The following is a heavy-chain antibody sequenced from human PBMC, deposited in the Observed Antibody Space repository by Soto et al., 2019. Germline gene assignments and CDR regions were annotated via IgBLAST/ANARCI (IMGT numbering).Heavy chain of an antibody. Sequence: GESLKISCRGSGYSLTSYWIGWVRQMPGKGLEWMGIIYPGDSDTRYSPSFQGQVTISADKSISTAYLQWSSLKASDTAMYYCARLLQMNEPCSSSSRPYGMDVWGQGTTVTVSS. V-gene: IGHV5-51*01. J-gene: IGHJ6*02. CDR1: GYSLTSYW. CDR3: ARLLQMNEPCSSSSRPYGMDV. D-gene: IGHD6-6*01. CDR2: IYPGDSDT.